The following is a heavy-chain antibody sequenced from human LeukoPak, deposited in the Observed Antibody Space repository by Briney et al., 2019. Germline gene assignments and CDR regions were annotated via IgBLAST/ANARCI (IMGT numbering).Heavy chain of an antibody. CDR3: AKDYDYGDYVFAFDI. CDR2: ISSSSSYI. Sequence: GGSLRLSCAASGFTLSRHSMNWVRQAPGKGLEWVSSISSSSSYIYYADSVKGRFTISRDNAKNSLYLLMNSLRAEDTAVYYCAKDYDYGDYVFAFDIWGQGTMVTVSS. D-gene: IGHD4-17*01. V-gene: IGHV3-21*01. CDR1: GFTLSRHS. J-gene: IGHJ3*02.